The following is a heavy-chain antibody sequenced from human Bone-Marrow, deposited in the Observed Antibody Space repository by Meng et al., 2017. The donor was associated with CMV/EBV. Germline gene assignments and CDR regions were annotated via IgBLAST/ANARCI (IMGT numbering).Heavy chain of an antibody. D-gene: IGHD2-2*01. J-gene: IGHJ3*02. CDR2: IYYSGST. CDR3: AGDIVVVPAAAGAFDI. Sequence: SETLSLTCTVSGGSISSSSYYWGWIRQPPGKGLEWIGSIYYSGSTYYNPSLKSRVTISVDTSKNQFSLKLSSVTAADTAVYYCAGDIVVVPAAAGAFDIWGQGTMVTV. CDR1: GGSISSSSYY. V-gene: IGHV4-39*01.